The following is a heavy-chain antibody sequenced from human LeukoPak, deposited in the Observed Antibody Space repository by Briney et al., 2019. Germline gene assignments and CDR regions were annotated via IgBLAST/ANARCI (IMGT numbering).Heavy chain of an antibody. J-gene: IGHJ6*03. D-gene: IGHD3-3*01. CDR3: ARDPHYDFWSGYYSASYGYMDV. V-gene: IGHV3-48*01. CDR1: GFTFSSYS. Sequence: GGSLRLSCAASGFTFSSYSMNWVRQAPGKGLEWVSYISSSSSTIYYADSVKGRFTISRDNAKNSLYLQMNSLRAEDTAVYYCARDPHYDFWSGYYSASYGYMDVWGKGTTVTVSS. CDR2: ISSSSSTI.